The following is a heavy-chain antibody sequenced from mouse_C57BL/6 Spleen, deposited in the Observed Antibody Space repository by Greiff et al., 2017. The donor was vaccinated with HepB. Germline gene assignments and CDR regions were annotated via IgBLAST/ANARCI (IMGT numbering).Heavy chain of an antibody. Sequence: QVQLQQSGPGLVQPSQSLSITCTASGFSFTSYGVHWVRQSPGKGLEWLGVIWSGGSTDYNAAFISRLSISKDNSKSQVFFKMNSLQADDTAIYCCASYDWYFDVWGTGTTVTVSS. CDR1: GFSFTSYG. J-gene: IGHJ1*03. V-gene: IGHV2-2*01. CDR2: IWSGGST. CDR3: ASYDWYFDV. D-gene: IGHD1-1*01.